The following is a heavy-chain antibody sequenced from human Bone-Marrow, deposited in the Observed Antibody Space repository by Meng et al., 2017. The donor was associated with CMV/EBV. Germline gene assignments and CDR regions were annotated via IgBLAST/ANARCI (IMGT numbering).Heavy chain of an antibody. CDR3: ARDFHDYDFWSGYPLGLAYYYYYGMDV. CDR2: ISAYNGNT. CDR1: GYTFTSYG. V-gene: IGHV1-18*01. J-gene: IGHJ6*01. Sequence: ASVKVSCKASGYTFTSYGISWVRQAPGQGLEWMGWISAYNGNTNYAQKLQGRVTMTTDTSTSTAYMELRSLRSDDTAVYYCARDFHDYDFWSGYPLGLAYYYYYGMDVWAQGTTVTVSS. D-gene: IGHD3-3*01.